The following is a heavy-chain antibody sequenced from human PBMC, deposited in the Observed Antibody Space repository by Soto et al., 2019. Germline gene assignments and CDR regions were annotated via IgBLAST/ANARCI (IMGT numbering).Heavy chain of an antibody. V-gene: IGHV5-51*01. CDR2: IYPGDSDT. CDR1: GYSFTSYW. J-gene: IGHJ5*02. Sequence: PGESLKISCKGSGYSFTSYWIGWVRQMPGKGLEWMGIIYPGDSDTRYSPSFQGQVTISADKSISTAYLQWSSLKASDTAMCYCAREGYYDFLRGPQNWFDPWGQGTLVTVSS. D-gene: IGHD3-3*01. CDR3: AREGYYDFLRGPQNWFDP.